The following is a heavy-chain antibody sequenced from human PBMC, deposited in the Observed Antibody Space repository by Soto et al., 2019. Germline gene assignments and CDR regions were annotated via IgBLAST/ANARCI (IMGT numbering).Heavy chain of an antibody. CDR1: GFTFSTDS. J-gene: IGHJ5*02. Sequence: QVQLVESGGGVAQRGESLRLSCAASGFTFSTDSMNWFRQSPGKGLEWVVVISYDGSRIYYADSVKGRLTISRDNDENTMVLQMSGLRPEDPAIYDGARGLVVTVMGWFDLWGQGTQVNVSS. D-gene: IGHD2-21*02. CDR2: ISYDGSRI. V-gene: IGHV3-30-3*02. CDR3: ARGLVVTVMGWFDL.